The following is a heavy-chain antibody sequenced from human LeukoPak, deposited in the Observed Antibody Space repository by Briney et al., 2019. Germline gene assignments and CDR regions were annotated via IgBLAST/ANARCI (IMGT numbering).Heavy chain of an antibody. CDR3: ASSSLVVVVTYGFDI. D-gene: IGHD2-21*01. V-gene: IGHV4-4*02. J-gene: IGHJ3*02. CDR2: ISHTGST. Sequence: PSRTLSLTCTVSNGPITSIKWWSWVRQPPGKGLEWSGEISHTGSTNYNPSFNSRVTMSVDKSKNQFSLNLKSVTAADTALYYCASSSLVVVVTYGFDIWGRGTAVTVSS. CDR1: NGPITSIKW.